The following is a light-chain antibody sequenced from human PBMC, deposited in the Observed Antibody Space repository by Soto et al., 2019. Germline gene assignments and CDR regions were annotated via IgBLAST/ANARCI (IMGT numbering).Light chain of an antibody. J-gene: IGKJ1*01. CDR3: QQYCSSPPWT. CDR1: QSVSSSY. V-gene: IGKV3-20*01. Sequence: EIVLTQSPGTLSLSPGERATLSCRASQSVSSSYLAWYQQKPGQAPRLLIYGASSRATGSPDRFSGSGSGTDFTLTISRLEPEDFAVYYCQQYCSSPPWTFGQGTKVEIK. CDR2: GAS.